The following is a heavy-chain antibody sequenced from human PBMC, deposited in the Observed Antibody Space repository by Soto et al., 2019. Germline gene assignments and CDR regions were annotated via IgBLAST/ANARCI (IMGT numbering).Heavy chain of an antibody. CDR1: GFSFSSYG. D-gene: IGHD1-26*01. CDR2: IWHDGSNK. CDR3: ARAQYTGSYYDACDV. Sequence: PGGSLRLSCAASGFSFSSYGMHWVRQAPGKGLDWVAVIWHDGSNKYYAESVKGRFTISRDNSKNTLYVQMNSLTVEDTAVYYCARAQYTGSYYDACDVWGQGTMVTVSS. V-gene: IGHV3-33*03. J-gene: IGHJ3*01.